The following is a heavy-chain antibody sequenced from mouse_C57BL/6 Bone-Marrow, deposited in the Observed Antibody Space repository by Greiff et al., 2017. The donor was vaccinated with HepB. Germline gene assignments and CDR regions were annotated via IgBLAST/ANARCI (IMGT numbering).Heavy chain of an antibody. J-gene: IGHJ3*01. CDR3: VRPRGPAWFAY. CDR1: GFSFNTYA. CDR2: IRSKSNNYAT. Sequence: EVQGVESGGGLVQPKGSLKLSCAASGFSFNTYAMNWVRQAPGKGLEWVARIRSKSNNYATYYADSVKDRFTISRDDSESMLYLQMNNLKTEDTAMYYCVRPRGPAWFAYWGQGTLVTVSA. V-gene: IGHV10-1*01.